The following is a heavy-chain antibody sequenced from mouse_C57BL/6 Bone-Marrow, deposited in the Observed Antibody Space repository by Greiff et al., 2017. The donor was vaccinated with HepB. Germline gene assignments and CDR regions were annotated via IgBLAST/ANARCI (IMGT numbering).Heavy chain of an antibody. V-gene: IGHV1-72*01. CDR1: GYTFTSYW. CDR2: IDPNSGGT. CDR3: ARGGGLSYWYVDV. D-gene: IGHD2-3*01. J-gene: IGHJ1*03. Sequence: QVQLQQPGAELVKPGASVKLSCKASGYTFTSYWMHWVKQRPGRGLEWIGRIDPNSGGTKYNEKFKSKATLTVDKPSSTAYMQRSSLTSEDSAVYCCARGGGLSYWYVDVWGTGTTVTVSS.